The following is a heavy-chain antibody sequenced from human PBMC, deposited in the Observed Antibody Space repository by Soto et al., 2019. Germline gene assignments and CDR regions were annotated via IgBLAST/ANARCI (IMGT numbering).Heavy chain of an antibody. CDR2: ISSDGDIT. D-gene: IGHD3-9*01. V-gene: IGHV3-64D*06. CDR3: VKVSTFYDILTGYYSTNFFDP. J-gene: IGHJ5*02. CDR1: GFTFSSYE. Sequence: GGSLRLSCAASGFTFSSYEMNWVRQAPGKGLQYVSTISSDGDITYYADSVKGRFTISRDNSKNTLYLQMNSLRPEDTAVYYCVKVSTFYDILTGYYSTNFFDPWGQGTLVTVSS.